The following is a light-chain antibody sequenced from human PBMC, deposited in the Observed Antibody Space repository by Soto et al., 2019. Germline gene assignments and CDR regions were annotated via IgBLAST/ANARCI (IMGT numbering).Light chain of an antibody. V-gene: IGKV1-5*03. Sequence: DIPKNPSPFPPSSTVGGKGPIHFRASQSISSWLAWYQQKPGKAPKLLIYKASSLESGVPSRFSGSGSGTEFTLTISSLQPDDFATYYCQHYNSYSEAFGQGTKVDIK. CDR3: QHYNSYSEA. CDR2: KAS. J-gene: IGKJ1*01. CDR1: QSISSW.